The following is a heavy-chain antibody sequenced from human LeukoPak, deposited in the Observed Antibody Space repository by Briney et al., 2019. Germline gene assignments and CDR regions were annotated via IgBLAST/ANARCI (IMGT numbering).Heavy chain of an antibody. CDR1: GFTFSSYW. V-gene: IGHV3-7*01. J-gene: IGHJ6*02. Sequence: PGGSLRLSCAASGFTFSSYWMSWVRQAPGKGLEWVANIKQDGSEKYYVDSVKGRFTISRDNAKNSLYLQMNSLRAEDTAVYYCARDVAMVRGAHYYYGMDVWGQGTTVTVSS. CDR3: ARDVAMVRGAHYYYGMDV. D-gene: IGHD3-10*01. CDR2: IKQDGSEK.